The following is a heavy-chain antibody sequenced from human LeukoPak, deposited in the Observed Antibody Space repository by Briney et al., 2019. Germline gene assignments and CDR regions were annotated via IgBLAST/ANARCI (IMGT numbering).Heavy chain of an antibody. CDR3: ASPYSGTYSYFDY. V-gene: IGHV3-30-3*01. CDR1: GFTFSSYA. J-gene: IGHJ4*02. CDR2: TSYDGSNK. D-gene: IGHD1-26*01. Sequence: GGSLRLSCAASGFTFSSYAMHWVRQAPGKGLEWVAVTSYDGSNKYYADSVKGRFTISRDNSKNTLYLQMNSLRAEDTAVYYCASPYSGTYSYFDYWGQGTLVTVSS.